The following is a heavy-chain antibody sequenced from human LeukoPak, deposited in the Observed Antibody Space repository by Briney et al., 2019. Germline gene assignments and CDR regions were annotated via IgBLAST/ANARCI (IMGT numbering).Heavy chain of an antibody. CDR1: GGSISSYY. CDR3: ARDLTLEAGFFDY. Sequence: SETLSLTCTVSGGSISSYYWNWIRQPAGKGLEWIGRMYTSGSTNYNPSLKSRVTISVDTSKNQFSLKLSSVTAADTAVYYCARDLTLEAGFFDYWGQGTLVTVSS. D-gene: IGHD6-19*01. V-gene: IGHV4-4*07. CDR2: MYTSGST. J-gene: IGHJ4*02.